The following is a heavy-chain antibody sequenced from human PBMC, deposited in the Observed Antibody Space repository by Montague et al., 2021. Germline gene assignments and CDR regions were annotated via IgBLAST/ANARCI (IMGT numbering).Heavy chain of an antibody. CDR1: GGSFSAYY. CDR2: IHHSGIT. Sequence: SETLSLTCAVSGGSFSAYYWYWSRQPPGKGLEWIGEIHHSGITYYNPSLNSRLTISLDTSKNQFSLKLNSVTAADTAVYFCARRSRLKSPVDYWGQGTLVTVSS. V-gene: IGHV4-34*01. CDR3: ARRSRLKSPVDY. J-gene: IGHJ4*02.